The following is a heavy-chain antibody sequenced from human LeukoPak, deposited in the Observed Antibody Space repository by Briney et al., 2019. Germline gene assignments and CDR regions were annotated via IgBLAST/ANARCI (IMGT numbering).Heavy chain of an antibody. CDR1: RFTFSDAW. D-gene: IGHD4-11*01. CDR2: IESKTDGGTT. Sequence: GGSLRLSCAASRFTFSDAWMSWVRQAPGKGLEWVGRIESKTDGGTTDYAAPVKGRFTISRDDSKNTLYLQMNSLKTEDTAVYYCTTNSAGPWGQGTLVTVSS. V-gene: IGHV3-15*04. J-gene: IGHJ5*02. CDR3: TTNSAGP.